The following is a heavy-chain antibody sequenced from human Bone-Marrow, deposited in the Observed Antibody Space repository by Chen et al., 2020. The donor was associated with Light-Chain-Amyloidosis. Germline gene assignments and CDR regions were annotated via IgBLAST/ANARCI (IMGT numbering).Heavy chain of an antibody. D-gene: IGHD3-9*01. CDR1: GFAFSSYA. CDR3: AKDISYDDILPGYPADAFDI. V-gene: IGHV3-23*04. Sequence: EVQLVESGGGLLQRGGSLRLSCAASGFAFSSYAMSWVRQAPGKGLEWFSTISGSGGSSDYGDAVKGRLTISIDNSKNALVLQMNSLRAEDTAVYDCAKDISYDDILPGYPADAFDIWGQGTMVTVSS. J-gene: IGHJ3*02. CDR2: ISGSGGSS.